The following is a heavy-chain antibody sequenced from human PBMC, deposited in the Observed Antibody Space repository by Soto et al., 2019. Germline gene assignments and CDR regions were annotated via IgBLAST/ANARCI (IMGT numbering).Heavy chain of an antibody. Sequence: SETLSLTCAVYGGSFSGYYWSWIRQPPGKGLEWIGEINHSGSTNYNPSLKGRVTISVDTSKNQFSLKLSSVTAADTAVYYCARGYRWKTIGDYWGQGTLVTVSS. CDR3: ARGYRWKTIGDY. J-gene: IGHJ4*02. V-gene: IGHV4-34*01. D-gene: IGHD3-16*02. CDR1: GGSFSGYY. CDR2: INHSGST.